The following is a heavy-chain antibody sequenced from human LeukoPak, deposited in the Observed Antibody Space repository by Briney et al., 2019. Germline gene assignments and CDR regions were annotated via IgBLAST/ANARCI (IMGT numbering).Heavy chain of an antibody. J-gene: IGHJ4*02. CDR1: GFTFSSYA. D-gene: IGHD3-9*01. Sequence: SGGSLRLSCAASGFTFSSYAMHWVRQAPGKGLEWVAVISYDGSNKYYADSVKGRFTISRDNSKNTLYLQMNSLRAEDTAVYYCARDVLRYFDWLSALDYWGQGTLVTVSS. CDR3: ARDVLRYFDWLSALDY. CDR2: ISYDGSNK. V-gene: IGHV3-30*04.